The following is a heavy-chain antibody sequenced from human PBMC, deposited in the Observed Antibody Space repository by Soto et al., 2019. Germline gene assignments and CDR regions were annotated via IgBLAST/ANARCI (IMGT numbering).Heavy chain of an antibody. Sequence: GESLKISCKGSGYSFTSYWIGWVRQAPGKGLEWVSGISVSGTYTYYAESVKGRFTISRDNSKSTLYLQMNSLRAEDTAVYYCAKGGAVKLPRYNWFDPWGQGVLVTVSS. D-gene: IGHD2-15*01. V-gene: IGHV3-23*01. CDR2: ISVSGTYT. CDR1: GYSFTSYW. CDR3: AKGGAVKLPRYNWFDP. J-gene: IGHJ5*02.